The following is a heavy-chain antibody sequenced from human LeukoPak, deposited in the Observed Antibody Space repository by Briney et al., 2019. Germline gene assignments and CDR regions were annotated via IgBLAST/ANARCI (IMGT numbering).Heavy chain of an antibody. J-gene: IGHJ4*02. V-gene: IGHV1-18*04. CDR2: ISAYNGNT. CDR3: ARDRGYYGSGSSPALYDY. D-gene: IGHD3-10*01. CDR1: GCTFTSYG. Sequence: ASVKVSCKASGCTFTSYGISWVRQAPGQGLEWMGWISAYNGNTNYAQKLQGRVTMTTDTSTSTAYMELRSLRSDDTAVYYCARDRGYYGSGSSPALYDYWGQGTLVTVSS.